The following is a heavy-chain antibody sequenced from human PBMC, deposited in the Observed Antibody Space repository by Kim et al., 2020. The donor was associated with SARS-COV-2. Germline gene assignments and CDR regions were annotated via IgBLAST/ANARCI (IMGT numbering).Heavy chain of an antibody. V-gene: IGHV3-21*01. J-gene: IGHJ4*02. CDR3: ARDSAAGYCSSTSCSGY. Sequence: GKGRFTISRDNAKNSLYLQMNSLRAEDTAVYYCARDSAAGYCSSTSCSGYWGQGTLVTVSS. D-gene: IGHD2-2*03.